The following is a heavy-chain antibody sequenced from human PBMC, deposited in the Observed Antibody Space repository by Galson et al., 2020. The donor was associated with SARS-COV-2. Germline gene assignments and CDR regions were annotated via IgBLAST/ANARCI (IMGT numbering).Heavy chain of an antibody. CDR1: GYTFTSYA. CDR3: ARTVWSLTVDDAFDI. D-gene: IGHD1-1*01. CDR2: INAGNGNT. J-gene: IGHJ3*02. V-gene: IGHV1-3*01. Sequence: ASVKVSCKASGYTFTSYAMHWVRQAPGQRLEWMGWINAGNGNTKYSQKFQGRVTITRDTSASTAYMELSSLRSEDTAVYYCARTVWSLTVDDAFDIWGQGTMVTVSS.